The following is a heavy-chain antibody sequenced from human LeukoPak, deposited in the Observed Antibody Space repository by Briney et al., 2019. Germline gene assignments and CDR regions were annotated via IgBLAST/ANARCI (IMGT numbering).Heavy chain of an antibody. V-gene: IGHV4-59*01. CDR3: ARVNEYSSSSGGYINYYYYMDV. D-gene: IGHD6-6*01. J-gene: IGHJ6*03. CDR1: GGPISSYY. Sequence: PSETLSLTCTVSGGPISSYYWSWIRQTPGKGLEWIGYIYYSGSTNYNPSLESRVTISVDTSKNQFSLKLSSVTAADTAVYYCARVNEYSSSSGGYINYYYYMDVWGKGTTVTVSS. CDR2: IYYSGST.